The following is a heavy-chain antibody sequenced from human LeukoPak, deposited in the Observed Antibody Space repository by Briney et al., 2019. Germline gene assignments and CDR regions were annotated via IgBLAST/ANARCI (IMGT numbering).Heavy chain of an antibody. CDR1: GYTFINYG. V-gene: IGHV1-18*01. CDR3: ARGSVVVPTAIDY. Sequence: GASVKVSCKASGYTFINYGISWVRQAPGRGLEWMGWISVYNGHINTNYAQKFQGRVTMTTDTSTNKVYMEVRGLRSDDTAVYYCARGSVVVPTAIDYWGQGTLVTVSS. CDR2: ISVYNGHINT. J-gene: IGHJ4*02. D-gene: IGHD2-2*01.